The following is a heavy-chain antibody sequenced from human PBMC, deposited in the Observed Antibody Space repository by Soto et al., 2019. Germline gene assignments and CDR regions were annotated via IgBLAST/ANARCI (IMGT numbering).Heavy chain of an antibody. CDR3: ARLLGFRPPDV. V-gene: IGHV4-4*07. CDR1: GGDIQSFF. J-gene: IGHJ6*02. CDR2: IYTSGRI. Sequence: PSETPSPPFPFSGGDIQSFFLTWVRQPAGKGLEWIGRIYTSGRIDYNPSLKSRVTMSLDTSKNQFSLKLGSVTAADTAVYYCARLLGFRPPDVWGQGTTVTVSS. D-gene: IGHD2-15*01.